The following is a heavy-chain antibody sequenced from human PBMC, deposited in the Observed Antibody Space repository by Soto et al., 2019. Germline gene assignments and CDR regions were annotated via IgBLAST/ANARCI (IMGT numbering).Heavy chain of an antibody. Sequence: PSQTRSLTCAISGDSVSSNTAAWNWIRSSPSRGLEWLGRTYYRSNWRHDYAVSVKSRITVNPDTSKSHFSLQLNSVTPDDTAVYYCVRGVAGSGFDLWGQGTLVTVSS. CDR1: GDSVSSNTAA. J-gene: IGHJ4*02. CDR2: TYYRSNWRH. V-gene: IGHV6-1*01. D-gene: IGHD6-19*01. CDR3: VRGVAGSGFDL.